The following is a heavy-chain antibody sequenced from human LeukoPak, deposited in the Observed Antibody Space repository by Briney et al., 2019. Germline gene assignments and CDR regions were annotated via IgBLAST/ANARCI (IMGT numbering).Heavy chain of an antibody. CDR2: IRYDGSNK. D-gene: IGHD3-22*01. CDR3: AKTYYYDGSGYYSPIDY. Sequence: GGSLRLSCAASGFTFSSYGMHWVRQAPGKGLEWVAFIRYDGSNKYYADSVKGRFTISRDNSKNTLYLQMNSLRAEDTAVYYCAKTYYYDGSGYYSPIDYWGQGTLVTVSS. J-gene: IGHJ4*02. CDR1: GFTFSSYG. V-gene: IGHV3-30*02.